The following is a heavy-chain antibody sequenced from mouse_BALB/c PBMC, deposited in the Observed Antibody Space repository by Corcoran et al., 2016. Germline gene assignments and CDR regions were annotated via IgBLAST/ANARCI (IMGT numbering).Heavy chain of an antibody. Sequence: EVQLQQSGPELVKPGASVKMSCKASGYTFTDYYMDWVKQSHGESFEWIGRVNPYNGGTSYNQKFKGKATLTVDKSSSTAYMELNSLTSEDSAVYYCAITTGVYYAMDYWGQGTSVTVSS. J-gene: IGHJ4*01. CDR2: VNPYNGGT. D-gene: IGHD1-1*01. CDR3: AITTGVYYAMDY. V-gene: IGHV1-19*01. CDR1: GYTFTDYY.